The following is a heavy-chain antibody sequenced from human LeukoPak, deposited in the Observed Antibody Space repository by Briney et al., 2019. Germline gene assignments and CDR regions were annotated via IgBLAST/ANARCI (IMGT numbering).Heavy chain of an antibody. Sequence: ASVKVSCKASGYTFTSHAIHWVRRAPGQRLEWTGWINAGNGDTKYSQKFQGRVTFARDTSASTANMELSSLRSEDTAVYYCARDRGGTGDFDYWGQGTLVTVSS. D-gene: IGHD1-1*01. CDR1: GYTFTSHA. V-gene: IGHV1-3*01. CDR3: ARDRGGTGDFDY. CDR2: INAGNGDT. J-gene: IGHJ4*02.